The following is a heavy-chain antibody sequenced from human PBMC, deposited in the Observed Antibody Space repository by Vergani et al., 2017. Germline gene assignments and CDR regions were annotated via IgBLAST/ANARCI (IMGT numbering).Heavy chain of an antibody. CDR1: GFTFGDYA. D-gene: IGHD6-6*01. CDR2: IRSKAYGGTT. J-gene: IGHJ6*03. Sequence: EVQLVESGGGLVQPGRSLRLSCTASGFTFGDYAMSWFRQAPGKGLEWVGFIRSKAYGGTTEYAASVKGRFTISRDDSKSIAYLQMNSLKTEDTAVYYFTRLSIAARSAAYYYYYYMDVWGKGTTVTVSS. V-gene: IGHV3-49*03. CDR3: TRLSIAARSAAYYYYYYMDV.